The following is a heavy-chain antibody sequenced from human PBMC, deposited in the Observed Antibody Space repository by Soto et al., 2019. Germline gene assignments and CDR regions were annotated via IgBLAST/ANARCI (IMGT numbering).Heavy chain of an antibody. D-gene: IGHD3-16*02. J-gene: IGHJ3*02. V-gene: IGHV4-4*02. Sequence: QVQLQESGPGLVKPSGTLSLTCAVSGGSISSSNWWSWVRQPPGKGLEWIGEIYHSGSTNYNPSLKRRVTISVDKSKNQFSLKLSSVTAADTAVYYCARIMDDDVWGSYRSEGAFDIWGQGPMVTVSS. CDR1: GGSISSSNW. CDR2: IYHSGST. CDR3: ARIMDDDVWGSYRSEGAFDI.